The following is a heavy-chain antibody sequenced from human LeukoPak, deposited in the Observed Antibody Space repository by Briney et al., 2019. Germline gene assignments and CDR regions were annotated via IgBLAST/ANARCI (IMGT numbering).Heavy chain of an antibody. D-gene: IGHD3-10*01. Sequence: PGGSLRLSCAASGFTFSNYGMHWVRQAPGKGLEWVAFVRYDGNNKYYADSVKGRFTISRDNSKNTLYLQMISLRAEDTAVYYCAKDRREYYGSGSYAFDIWGQGTMDTVSS. J-gene: IGHJ3*02. CDR1: GFTFSNYG. V-gene: IGHV3-30*02. CDR2: VRYDGNNK. CDR3: AKDRREYYGSGSYAFDI.